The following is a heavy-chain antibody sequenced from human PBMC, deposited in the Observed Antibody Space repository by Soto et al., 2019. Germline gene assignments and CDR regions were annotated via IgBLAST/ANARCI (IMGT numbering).Heavy chain of an antibody. CDR3: ARAPLYYYDSSGPFDY. Sequence: PSETLRLTWTVAGGSIRSYCCLWIMQPRGKRLEWIGYIYDSGSTNYTPSLKSRVTISVDTSKNQFALKLSSVTAADTAVYYCARAPLYYYDSSGPFDYWGQGTLVTVSS. CDR2: IYDSGST. D-gene: IGHD3-22*01. J-gene: IGHJ4*02. CDR1: GGSIRSYC. V-gene: IGHV4-59*01.